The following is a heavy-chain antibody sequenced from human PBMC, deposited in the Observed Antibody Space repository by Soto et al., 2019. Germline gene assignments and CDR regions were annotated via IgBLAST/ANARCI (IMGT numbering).Heavy chain of an antibody. CDR3: ARPPTASLDAFEI. V-gene: IGHV4-39*01. J-gene: IGHJ3*02. CDR2: IYYTEIT. Sequence: QLQLQESGPGLVKPSETLSLTCTVSGGSISSSSYYWGWIRQPPGKGLEWIGSIYYTEITYYNPSLKSRVTISVDTSKNQFSLKLNSVTAADTAVYYCARPPTASLDAFEIWGQGTMVTVSS. CDR1: GGSISSSSYY.